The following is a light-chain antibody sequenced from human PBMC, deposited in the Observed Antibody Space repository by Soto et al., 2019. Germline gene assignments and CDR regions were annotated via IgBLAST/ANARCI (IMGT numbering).Light chain of an antibody. Sequence: DIVMTQSPLSLPVTPGEPASISCRSSQSLLHSNGYNYLDWYLQKPGQSPQLLIYLGSNRASGVPDRFSGSGSGTDFTLKISRVEAEDVWVYYFMQALQTPYTFGQGTKLEIK. CDR1: QSLLHSNGYNY. J-gene: IGKJ2*01. CDR3: MQALQTPYT. CDR2: LGS. V-gene: IGKV2-28*01.